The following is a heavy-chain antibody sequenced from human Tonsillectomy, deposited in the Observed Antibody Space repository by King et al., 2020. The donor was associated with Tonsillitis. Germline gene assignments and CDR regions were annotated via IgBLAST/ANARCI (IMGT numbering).Heavy chain of an antibody. V-gene: IGHV3-23*03. CDR2: IYSGGSDT. Sequence: VQLVESGGGLEQPGGSLRLSCAASGFTFRSYAMTWVRQAPGKGLEWVSLIYSGGSDTYYADSVKGRFTISRDNSKNTLYLQMNSLRAEDTAVYYCAKVVGYGVPKHHYYYYAMDVWGQGTTVTVSS. CDR1: GFTFRSYA. CDR3: AKVVGYGVPKHHYYYYAMDV. D-gene: IGHD4-17*01. J-gene: IGHJ6*02.